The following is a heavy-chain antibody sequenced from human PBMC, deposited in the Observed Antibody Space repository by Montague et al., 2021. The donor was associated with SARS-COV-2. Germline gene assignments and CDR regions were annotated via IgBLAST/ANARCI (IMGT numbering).Heavy chain of an antibody. CDR3: ARSPGGSSGYYGSFFDY. Sequence: TLSLTCTFSGFSLSTSGMCVSWIRQPPGKALEWLALIDWDDDXYYSTSLKTRLTISKDTSKNRVVLTMTNMDPVDTATYYCARSPGGSSGYYGSFFDYWGQGTLVTVSS. D-gene: IGHD3-22*01. J-gene: IGHJ4*02. V-gene: IGHV2-70*01. CDR2: IDWDDDX. CDR1: GFSLSTSGMC.